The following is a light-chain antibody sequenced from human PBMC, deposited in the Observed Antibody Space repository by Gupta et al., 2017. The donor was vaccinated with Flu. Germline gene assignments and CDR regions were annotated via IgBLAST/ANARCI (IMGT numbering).Light chain of an antibody. CDR3: QQYGTSPQT. Sequence: EIVLTQSPGTLSLSPGERATLSCRASQSVYARYLAWYQQKPGQAPRLLIYGASSRAIDIPDRFSGSGSGTDFTLTITRLEPEDLAVYYCQQYGTSPQTFGQGTKVEIK. J-gene: IGKJ1*01. CDR1: QSVYARY. V-gene: IGKV3-20*01. CDR2: GAS.